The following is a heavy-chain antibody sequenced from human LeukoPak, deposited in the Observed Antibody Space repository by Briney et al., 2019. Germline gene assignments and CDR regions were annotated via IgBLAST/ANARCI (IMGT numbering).Heavy chain of an antibody. CDR2: IRATAGST. J-gene: IGHJ4*02. V-gene: IGHV3-23*01. CDR1: GFTFSSYA. CDR3: AKGGYTSPFAS. Sequence: GGSLRLSCAASGFTFSSYAMSWVRQAPGKGLEWVSTIRATAGSTYYADSVVGRFSISRDNSKNTLSLQMNSLRVEDTAVYYCAKGGYTSPFASWGQGTLVTVSS. D-gene: IGHD5-18*01.